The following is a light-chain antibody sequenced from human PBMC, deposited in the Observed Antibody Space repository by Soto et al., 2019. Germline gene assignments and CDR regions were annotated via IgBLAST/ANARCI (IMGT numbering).Light chain of an antibody. V-gene: IGLV2-14*01. CDR1: SSDVGGYNY. Sequence: QSALTQPASVSGSPGQSITISCTGTSSDVGGYNYVSWYQQHPGKAPKLMIYDVRNRPSGVSNRFSGSKSGSTASLTISGLQDEDEADYYCGSYTGTGTLLFGGGTKLTVL. CDR2: DVR. J-gene: IGLJ2*01. CDR3: GSYTGTGTLL.